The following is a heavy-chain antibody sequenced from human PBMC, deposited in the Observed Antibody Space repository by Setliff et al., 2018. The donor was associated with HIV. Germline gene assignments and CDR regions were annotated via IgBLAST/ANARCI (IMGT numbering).Heavy chain of an antibody. Sequence: ASVKVSCKASGYTFTGYYMHWVRQAPGHGLEWMGWISPYIGHTNYAQNFQGRVTMTIDTSTSTAYMELRSLRSDDTAVYFCARLGSGWSDSYYYAMDVWGQGTTVTVSS. J-gene: IGHJ6*02. CDR2: ISPYIGHT. CDR1: GYTFTGYY. CDR3: ARLGSGWSDSYYYAMDV. V-gene: IGHV1-18*04. D-gene: IGHD6-19*01.